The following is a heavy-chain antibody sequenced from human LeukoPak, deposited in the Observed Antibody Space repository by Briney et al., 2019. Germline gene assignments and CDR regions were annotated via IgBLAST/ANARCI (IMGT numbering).Heavy chain of an antibody. CDR1: GFTFGDYA. J-gene: IGHJ4*02. V-gene: IGHV3-49*04. CDR2: IRSKAYGGTT. Sequence: GGSLRHSCTASGFTFGDYAMSWVRQAPGKGLEWVGFIRSKAYGGTTEYAASVKGRFTISRDDSKSIAYLQMNSLKTEDTAVYYCTIVAGYSYGETAFDYWGQGTLVTVSS. D-gene: IGHD5-18*01. CDR3: TIVAGYSYGETAFDY.